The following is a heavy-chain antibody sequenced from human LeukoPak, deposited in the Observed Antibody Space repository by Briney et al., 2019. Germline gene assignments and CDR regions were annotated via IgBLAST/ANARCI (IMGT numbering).Heavy chain of an antibody. CDR1: GYTFTSYY. V-gene: IGHV1-46*01. D-gene: IGHD2-15*01. CDR2: INPSGSST. Sequence: ASVKVSCKASGYTFTSYYMHWVRQAPGQGLEWMGIINPSGSSTSYAQKFQGRVTMTRDMSTSTVYMELSSLRSEDTAVYYCASAEGTGYCSGGSCYAGWFDPWGQGTLVTVSS. J-gene: IGHJ5*02. CDR3: ASAEGTGYCSGGSCYAGWFDP.